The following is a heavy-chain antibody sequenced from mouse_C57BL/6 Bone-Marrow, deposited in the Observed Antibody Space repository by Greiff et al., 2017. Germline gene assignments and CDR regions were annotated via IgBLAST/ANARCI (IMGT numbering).Heavy chain of an antibody. CDR3: AKGTTVVPYAMDY. CDR2: IWRGGST. Sequence: VQRVESGPGLVQPSQSLSLTCTVSGFSLTSYGVHWVRQSPGKGLEWLGVIWRGGSTDYNAAFMSRLSITKENSKSQVFFKMNSLQADDTAIYYWAKGTTVVPYAMDYWGQGTSVTVSS. V-gene: IGHV2-5*01. J-gene: IGHJ4*01. CDR1: GFSLTSYG. D-gene: IGHD1-1*01.